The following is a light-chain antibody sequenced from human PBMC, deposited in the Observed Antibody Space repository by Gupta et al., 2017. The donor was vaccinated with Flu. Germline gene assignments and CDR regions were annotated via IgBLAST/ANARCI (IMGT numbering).Light chain of an antibody. CDR2: SNN. CDR3: AAWDDSLNGWV. V-gene: IGLV1-44*01. Sequence: QSVLPQPPSSSGPPGQRVTISGSGSSSNIGSNTVNWYQQLPGTAPKLLIYSNNQRPSGVPDRFSGSKSGTSASLAISGLQSEDEADYYCAAWDDSLNGWVFGGGTKLTVL. CDR1: SSNIGSNT. J-gene: IGLJ3*02.